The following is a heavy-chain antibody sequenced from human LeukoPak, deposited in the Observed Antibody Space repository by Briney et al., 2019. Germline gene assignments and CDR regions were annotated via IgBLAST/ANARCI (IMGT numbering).Heavy chain of an antibody. Sequence: GGSLRLSCAASGFTFANYAMTWVRQAPGEGLEWVSVISGSGGTTYYADSVKGRFTISRDNSKNTLYLQMNSLRAEDTAVYYCAKDGYYGSGYDYFDYWGQGTLVTVSS. V-gene: IGHV3-23*01. J-gene: IGHJ4*02. D-gene: IGHD3-10*01. CDR1: GFTFANYA. CDR3: AKDGYYGSGYDYFDY. CDR2: ISGSGGTT.